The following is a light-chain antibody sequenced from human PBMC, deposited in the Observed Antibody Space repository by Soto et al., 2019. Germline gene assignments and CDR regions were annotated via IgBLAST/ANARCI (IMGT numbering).Light chain of an antibody. CDR1: QSVSSSY. Sequence: EIVLTQSPGTLSLSPGERATLSCRASQSVSSSYLARYQQKPGQAPRLLIYGASSRATGIPDRFSGSGSGTHFTLTISRLEPEDFAVYYCQQYGSSPLYTFGQGTKLELK. V-gene: IGKV3-20*01. CDR3: QQYGSSPLYT. J-gene: IGKJ2*01. CDR2: GAS.